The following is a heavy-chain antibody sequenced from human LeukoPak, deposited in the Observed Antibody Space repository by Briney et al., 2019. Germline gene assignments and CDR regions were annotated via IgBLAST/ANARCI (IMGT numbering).Heavy chain of an antibody. J-gene: IGHJ3*02. V-gene: IGHV3-23*01. CDR3: AKDQYEYYYGSREGPYDAFDI. D-gene: IGHD3-10*01. CDR1: GFTFSDYY. Sequence: PGGSLRLSCAASGFTFSDYYMSWIRQAPGKGLEWVSAISGSGGSTYYADSVKGRFTISRDNSKNTLYLQMNSLRAEDTAVYYCAKDQYEYYYGSREGPYDAFDIWGQGTMVTVSS. CDR2: ISGSGGST.